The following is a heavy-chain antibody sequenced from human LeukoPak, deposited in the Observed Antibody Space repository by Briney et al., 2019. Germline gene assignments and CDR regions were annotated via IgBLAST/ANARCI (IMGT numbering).Heavy chain of an antibody. CDR3: ARRDTSGWLPDY. CDR1: GYTITDSYS. D-gene: IGHD6-19*01. J-gene: IGHJ4*02. Sequence: ASVKVSCKASGYTITDSYSITWVRQAPGQGLEWMGYISTYNGYTNYAQNLQRRVSMTTDTSTNTAYMELRSLRSDDTAVYYCARRDTSGWLPDYWGQGTLVTVSS. V-gene: IGHV1-18*01. CDR2: ISTYNGYT.